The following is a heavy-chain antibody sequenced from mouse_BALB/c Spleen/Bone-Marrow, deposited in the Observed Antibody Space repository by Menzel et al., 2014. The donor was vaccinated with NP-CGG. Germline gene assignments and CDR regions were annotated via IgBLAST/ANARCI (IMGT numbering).Heavy chain of an antibody. CDR2: INPSNGGI. Sequence: QVQLQQPGAELVKPGASVKSSCKASGYTFNSYYMYWVKQRPGQGLEWIGEINPSNGGINFNEKFKSKATLTVDKSSSTAYMQLSSLTSEDSAVYYCTREGAYWGQGTLVTVSA. V-gene: IGHV1S81*02. CDR3: TREGAY. CDR1: GYTFNSYY. J-gene: IGHJ3*01.